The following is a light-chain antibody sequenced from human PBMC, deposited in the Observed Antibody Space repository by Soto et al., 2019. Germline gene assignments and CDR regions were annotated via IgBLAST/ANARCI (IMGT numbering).Light chain of an antibody. CDR3: QQYGGSPPYT. CDR1: QTVYSSY. Sequence: ETVLTQSPDTLSLSPGERATLSCRASQTVYSSYIAWYQQKPGQAPRILIYGASSRATDIPDRFSGSGSGTDFTRTINRVEPEDFAVYYCQQYGGSPPYTFGQGTKLEIK. J-gene: IGKJ2*01. CDR2: GAS. V-gene: IGKV3-20*01.